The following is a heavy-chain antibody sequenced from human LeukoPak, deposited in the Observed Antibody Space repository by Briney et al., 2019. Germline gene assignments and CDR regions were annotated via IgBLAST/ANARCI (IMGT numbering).Heavy chain of an antibody. D-gene: IGHD6-6*01. CDR1: GFTFSSYG. CDR3: AKDSSSSYAFDI. CDR2: ISYDGSNK. Sequence: PGGSLRLSCAASGFTFSSYGMHWVRQAPGKGLERVAVISYDGSNKYYADSVKGRFTISRDNSKNTLYPQMNSLRAEDTAVYYCAKDSSSSYAFDIWGQGTMVTVSS. V-gene: IGHV3-30*18. J-gene: IGHJ3*02.